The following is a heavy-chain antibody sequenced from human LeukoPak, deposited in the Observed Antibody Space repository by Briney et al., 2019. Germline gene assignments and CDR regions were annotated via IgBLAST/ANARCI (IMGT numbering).Heavy chain of an antibody. CDR2: FFLKGST. CDR3: ARTRGAAAGTHCFDY. Sequence: SETLSLTCTVSGYSITSAYYWGWIRQPPGKGLEWIGSFFLKGSTYYNPSLKSRVTISVDTSKNQFSLKLSSATAADTAVYYCARTRGAAAGTHCFDYWGQGTLVTVSS. V-gene: IGHV4-38-2*02. J-gene: IGHJ4*02. D-gene: IGHD6-13*01. CDR1: GYSITSAYY.